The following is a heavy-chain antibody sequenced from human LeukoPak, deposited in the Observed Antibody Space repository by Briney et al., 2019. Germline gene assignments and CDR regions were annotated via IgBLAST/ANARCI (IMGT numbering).Heavy chain of an antibody. D-gene: IGHD2-15*01. CDR3: ARLVAATPGAVDY. Sequence: ASVKVSCKASGYTFNGYYKHWVRQAPGQGLEWMGWINPNSGGTNYAQKFQGRVTMTRDTSISTAYMELSRLRSDDTAVYYCARLVAATPGAVDYWGQGTLVTVSS. CDR2: INPNSGGT. J-gene: IGHJ4*02. V-gene: IGHV1-2*02. CDR1: GYTFNGYY.